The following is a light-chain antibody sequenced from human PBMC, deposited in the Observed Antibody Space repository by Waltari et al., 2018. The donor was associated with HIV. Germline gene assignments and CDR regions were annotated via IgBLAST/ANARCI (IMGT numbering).Light chain of an antibody. CDR3: SSYAGSYIWV. J-gene: IGLJ3*02. V-gene: IGLV2-11*01. CDR2: DVI. Sequence: QSALTQPRSVSGSPGQSVTISCTGTSNDVGAYGFVSWYQQHPAKAPILKIFDVISRPAGVPDRFSGSKSGSTASLTISGLQAEDEADYYCSSYAGSYIWVFGGGTKLTVL. CDR1: SNDVGAYGF.